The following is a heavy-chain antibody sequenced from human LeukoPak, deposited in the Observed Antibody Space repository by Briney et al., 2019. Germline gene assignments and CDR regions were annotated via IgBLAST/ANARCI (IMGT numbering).Heavy chain of an antibody. J-gene: IGHJ5*02. CDR1: GGSFSGYY. CDR2: INHSGST. V-gene: IGHV4-34*01. D-gene: IGHD6-6*01. Sequence: SETLSLTCAVYGGSFSGYYWSWIRQPPGKGLEWIGEINHSGSTNYNPSLKGRVTISVDTSKNQFSLKLSSVTAADTAVYYCARVVDSSLLNWFDPWGQGTLVTVSS. CDR3: ARVVDSSLLNWFDP.